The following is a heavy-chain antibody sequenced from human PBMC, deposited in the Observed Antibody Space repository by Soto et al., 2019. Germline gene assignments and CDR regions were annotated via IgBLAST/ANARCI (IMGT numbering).Heavy chain of an antibody. J-gene: IGHJ5*02. CDR2: IYYSGST. D-gene: IGHD2-2*02. CDR1: GGSISSGGYY. Sequence: QVQLQESGPGLVKPSQTLSLTCTVSGGSISSGGYYWSWIRQHPGKGLEWIGYIYYSGSTYYNPXLKSRVTISVDXSXNXXALKLSSVTAADTAVYYCARGRLYAQYQLLYCLAPWGQGTLVTVSS. V-gene: IGHV4-31*03. CDR3: ARGRLYAQYQLLYCLAP.